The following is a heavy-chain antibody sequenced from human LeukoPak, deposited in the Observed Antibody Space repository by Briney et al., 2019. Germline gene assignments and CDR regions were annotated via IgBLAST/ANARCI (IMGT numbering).Heavy chain of an antibody. V-gene: IGHV3-30*18. CDR1: GFTFSSYG. J-gene: IGHJ4*02. D-gene: IGHD5-18*01. Sequence: PGGSLRLSCAASGFTFSSYGMHWVRQAPGKGLGWVAVISYDGSNKYYADSVKGRFTISRDNSKNTLYLQMNSLRAEDTAVYYCAKDGGYGMKDYWGQGTLVTVS. CDR2: ISYDGSNK. CDR3: AKDGGYGMKDY.